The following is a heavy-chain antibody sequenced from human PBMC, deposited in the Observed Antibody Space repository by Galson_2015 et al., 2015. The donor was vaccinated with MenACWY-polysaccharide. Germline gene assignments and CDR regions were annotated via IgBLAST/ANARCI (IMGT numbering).Heavy chain of an antibody. V-gene: IGHV4-61*02. J-gene: IGHJ4*02. D-gene: IGHD6-19*01. CDR2: IYTSGTT. Sequence: TLSLTCTVSGGSISSGSYYWSWIRQPAGKRLEWIGRIYTSGTTNYNPSLKSRVTISVDTSKNQFSLKLTSVTAADTAVYYCARGPLYSSGWYAYWGQGTLVTGAS. CDR1: GGSISSGSYY. CDR3: ARGPLYSSGWYAY.